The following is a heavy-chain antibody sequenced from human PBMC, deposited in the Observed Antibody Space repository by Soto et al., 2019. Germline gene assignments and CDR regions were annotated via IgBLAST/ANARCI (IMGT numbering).Heavy chain of an antibody. CDR3: AREKQQNWFDP. V-gene: IGHV3-33*01. CDR2: IWYDGSNK. Sequence: VQLVESGGGVVQPGRSLRLSCAASGFTFSSYGMHWVRQAPGKGLEWVAVIWYDGSNKYYADSVKGRFTISRDNSKNTLYLQMNSLRAEDTAVYYCAREKQQNWFDPWGQGTLVTVSS. CDR1: GFTFSSYG. J-gene: IGHJ5*02.